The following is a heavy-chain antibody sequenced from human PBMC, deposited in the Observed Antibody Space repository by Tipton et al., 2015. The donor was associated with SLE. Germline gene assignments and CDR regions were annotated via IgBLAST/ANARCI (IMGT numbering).Heavy chain of an antibody. CDR3: ANPQYDYGDPPNY. J-gene: IGHJ4*02. D-gene: IGHD4-17*01. V-gene: IGHV3-30*04. CDR2: ISYDGSNK. CDR1: GFTFSSYA. Sequence: SLRLSCAASGFTFSSYAMHWVRQAPGKGLEWVAVISYDGSNKYYADSVKGRFTISRDNSKNTLYLQMNSLRAEDTAVYYCANPQYDYGDPPNYWGQGTLVTVSS.